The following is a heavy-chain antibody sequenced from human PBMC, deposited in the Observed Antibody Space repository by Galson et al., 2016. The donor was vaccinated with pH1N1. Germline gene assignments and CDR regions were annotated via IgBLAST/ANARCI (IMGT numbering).Heavy chain of an antibody. V-gene: IGHV4-34*01. Sequence: YWSWLRQPPGKGLEWIGEINHDGSANYNPSLKSRVTMLVDTSKNQFSLKLSSVTAADTAVYYCTTKNYYDSTGYLWGQGTLVTVSS. D-gene: IGHD3-22*01. CDR2: INHDGSA. CDR3: TTKNYYDSTGYL. CDR1: Y. J-gene: IGHJ4*02.